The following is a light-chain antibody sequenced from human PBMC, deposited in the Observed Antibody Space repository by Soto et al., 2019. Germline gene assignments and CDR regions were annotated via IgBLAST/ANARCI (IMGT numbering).Light chain of an antibody. Sequence: QSVLTQPPSVSWAPGQRVTISCTGSSSNIGAGYDVHWYQQFPGTTPKFLIYGNTNRPSGVPDRFSASKSGTSASLDITGLQAEDEAEYFCQSYDSSLTVVFGGGTKVTVL. J-gene: IGLJ2*01. V-gene: IGLV1-40*01. CDR1: SSNIGAGYD. CDR3: QSYDSSLTVV. CDR2: GNT.